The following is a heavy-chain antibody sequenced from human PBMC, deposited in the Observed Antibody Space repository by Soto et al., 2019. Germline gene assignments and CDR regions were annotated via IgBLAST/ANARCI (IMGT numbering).Heavy chain of an antibody. CDR1: GFTFSSYA. CDR3: AKGGSVGATDYYYGMDV. J-gene: IGHJ6*02. CDR2: ISGSGGST. D-gene: IGHD1-26*01. Sequence: EVQLLESGGGLVQPGGSLRLSCAASGFTFSSYAMSWVRQAPGKGLEWVSAISGSGGSTYYADSVKGRFTISRDNSKNTLYLQMNSLRAEDTAVYYCAKGGSVGATDYYYGMDVWGQGTTVTVSS. V-gene: IGHV3-23*01.